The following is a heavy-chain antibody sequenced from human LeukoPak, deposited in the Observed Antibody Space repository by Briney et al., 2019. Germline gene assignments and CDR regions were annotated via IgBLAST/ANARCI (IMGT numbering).Heavy chain of an antibody. CDR1: GFTFSSYD. D-gene: IGHD2-2*01. CDR3: ARATPCCSSTSCYMDV. V-gene: IGHV3-30*03. J-gene: IGHJ6*03. Sequence: PGGSLRLSCGASGFTFSSYDMHWVRQAPGKGLEWVAVISYDGSKKYYADSVKGRFTISRDNSKNTLFLQMNSLRAEDTAVYYCARATPCCSSTSCYMDVWGKGTTVTVSS. CDR2: ISYDGSKK.